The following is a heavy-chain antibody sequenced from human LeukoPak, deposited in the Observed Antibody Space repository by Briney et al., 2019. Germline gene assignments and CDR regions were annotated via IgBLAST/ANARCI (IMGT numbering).Heavy chain of an antibody. D-gene: IGHD3-22*01. J-gene: IGHJ4*02. CDR1: AFTFSIYA. CDR3: TTDIPRYYYDSSGYYYLVDY. Sequence: GGSLRLSCAASAFTFSIYAMSWVRQAPGKGLEWVSAIIGSGGSTYYADSVKGRFTISRDNSKNTLYLQMNSLRAEDTAVYYCTTDIPRYYYDSSGYYYLVDYWGQGTLVTVSS. V-gene: IGHV3-23*01. CDR2: IIGSGGST.